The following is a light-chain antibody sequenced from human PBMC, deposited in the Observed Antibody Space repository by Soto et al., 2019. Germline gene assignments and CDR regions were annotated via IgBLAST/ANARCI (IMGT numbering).Light chain of an antibody. V-gene: IGKV3-20*01. CDR1: QSVSSNY. CDR2: GAS. Sequence: EIVLTQSPGTLSLSTGERATLSCRTSQSVSSNYLAWYQQKPGQAPRLLIYGASSRATGIPDRFSGSGSGTDFTLTISRLEPEDFAVYYCQQYGSSGRTFGQGTKVDI. J-gene: IGKJ1*01. CDR3: QQYGSSGRT.